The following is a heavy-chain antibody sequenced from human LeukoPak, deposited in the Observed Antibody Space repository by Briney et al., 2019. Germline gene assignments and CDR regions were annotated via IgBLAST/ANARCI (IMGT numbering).Heavy chain of an antibody. D-gene: IGHD4-17*01. CDR2: INTNTGNP. V-gene: IGHV7-4-1*02. J-gene: IGHJ4*02. CDR3: ARDPPPGYGDYGPPGDY. CDR1: GYTFTSYA. Sequence: ASVKLSCKASGYTFTSYAMNWVRQAPGQGLEWMGWINTNTGNPTYAQGFTGRFVFSLDTSVSTAYLQISSLKAEDTAVYYCARDPPPGYGDYGPPGDYWGQGTLVTVSS.